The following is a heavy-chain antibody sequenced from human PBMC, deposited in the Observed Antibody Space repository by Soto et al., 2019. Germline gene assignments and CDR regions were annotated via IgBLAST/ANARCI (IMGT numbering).Heavy chain of an antibody. D-gene: IGHD2-8*02. V-gene: IGHV4-61*01. Sequence: PSETLALTCTVSGGSVSAGSYDWSGIRQPPGKGLEWIGYINYRGSTNNNPPLKSRVTISLDTSKNQFSLKLTSVTAADTAVYYCATFPVGVWDLHSVNGMAVWGQGTTVPVSS. CDR2: INYRGST. J-gene: IGHJ6*02. CDR3: ATFPVGVWDLHSVNGMAV. CDR1: GGSVSAGSYD.